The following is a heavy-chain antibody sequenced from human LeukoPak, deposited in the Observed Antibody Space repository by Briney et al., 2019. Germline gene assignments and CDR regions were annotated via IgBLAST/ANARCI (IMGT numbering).Heavy chain of an antibody. V-gene: IGHV4-4*07. Sequence: AETLSLTCTVSGGSISGYSWSWIRQSAGKGLEWIGRIYTSGNTDYNPSFKSRVTLSIDTPKKQFSLKLASLTAADTAVYYCARDNPAGPWGQGTLVTVSS. J-gene: IGHJ5*02. D-gene: IGHD1-14*01. CDR3: ARDNPAGP. CDR2: IYTSGNT. CDR1: GGSISGYS.